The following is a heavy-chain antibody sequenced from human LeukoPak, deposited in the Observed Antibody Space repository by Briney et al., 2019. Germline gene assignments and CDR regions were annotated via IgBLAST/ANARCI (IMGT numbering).Heavy chain of an antibody. CDR2: INHSGST. CDR3: ARSDYGGNLGY. D-gene: IGHD4-23*01. V-gene: IGHV4-34*01. J-gene: IGHJ4*02. Sequence: SETLSLTCAVYGGSFSGYYWSWIRQPPGKGLEWIGEINHSGSTNYNPSHKSRVTISVDTSKDQFSLKLSSVTAADTAVYYCARSDYGGNLGYWGQGTLVTVSS. CDR1: GGSFSGYY.